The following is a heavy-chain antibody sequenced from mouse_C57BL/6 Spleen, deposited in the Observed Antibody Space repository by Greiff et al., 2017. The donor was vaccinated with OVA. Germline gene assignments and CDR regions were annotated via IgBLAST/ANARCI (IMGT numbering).Heavy chain of an antibody. CDR1: GYTFTSYW. V-gene: IGHV1-59*01. J-gene: IGHJ4*01. D-gene: IGHD4-1*01. CDR3: AREEELVMGY. Sequence: QVHVKQPGAELVRPGTSVKLSCKASGYTFTSYWMHWVKQRPGQGLEWIGVIDPSDSYTNYNQKFKGKATLTVDTSSSTAYMQLSSLTSEDSAVYYCAREEELVMGYWGQGTSVTVSS. CDR2: IDPSDSYT.